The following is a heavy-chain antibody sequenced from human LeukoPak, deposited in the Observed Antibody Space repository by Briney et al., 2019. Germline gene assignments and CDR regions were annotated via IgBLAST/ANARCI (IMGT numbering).Heavy chain of an antibody. CDR2: IWYDGSNK. CDR1: GFTFSSYG. D-gene: IGHD2-2*01. Sequence: GGSLRLSCAASGFTFSSYGMHWVRQAPGKGLEWVAVIWYDGSNKYYADSVKGRFTISRDNSKNTLYLQMNSLRAEDTAVYYFARGWPGTIPAAMLFYYYYGMDVWGQGTTVTVSS. V-gene: IGHV3-33*01. CDR3: ARGWPGTIPAAMLFYYYYGMDV. J-gene: IGHJ6*02.